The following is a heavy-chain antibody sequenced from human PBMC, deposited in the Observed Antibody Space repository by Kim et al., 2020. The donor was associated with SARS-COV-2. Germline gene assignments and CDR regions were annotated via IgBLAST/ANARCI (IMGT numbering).Heavy chain of an antibody. J-gene: IGHJ1*01. Sequence: GGSLRLSCAASGFTFSSYSMNWVRQAPGKGLEWVSYISSSSSTIYYADSVKGRFTISRDNAKNSLYLQMNSLRDEDTAVYYCASGAYYDILTGYYLEYFQHWGQGTLVTVSS. CDR2: ISSSSSTI. CDR3: ASGAYYDILTGYYLEYFQH. V-gene: IGHV3-48*02. D-gene: IGHD3-9*01. CDR1: GFTFSSYS.